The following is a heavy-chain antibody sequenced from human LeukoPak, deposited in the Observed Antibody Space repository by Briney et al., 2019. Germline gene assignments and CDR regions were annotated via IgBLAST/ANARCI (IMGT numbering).Heavy chain of an antibody. J-gene: IGHJ3*02. CDR2: ISGSGGST. CDR3: ARIRFLEWLLPPPHLHDAFDI. V-gene: IGHV3-23*01. D-gene: IGHD3-3*01. Sequence: QTGGSLRLSCAASGFTFSSYAMSWVRQAPGKGLEWVSAISGSGGSTYYADSVKGRFTISRDNSKNTLYLQMNSLRAEDTAVYYCARIRFLEWLLPPPHLHDAFDIWGQGTMVTVSS. CDR1: GFTFSSYA.